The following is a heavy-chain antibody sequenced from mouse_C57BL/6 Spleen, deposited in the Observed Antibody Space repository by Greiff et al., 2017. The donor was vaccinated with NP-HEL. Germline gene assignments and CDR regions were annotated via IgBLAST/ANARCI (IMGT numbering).Heavy chain of an antibody. J-gene: IGHJ4*01. CDR1: GYAFSSSW. D-gene: IGHD3-2*01. CDR2: IYPGDGDT. V-gene: IGHV1-82*01. Sequence: QVQLQQSGPELVKPGASVKISCKASGYAFSSSWMNWVKQRPGKGLEWIGRIYPGDGDTNYNGKFKGKATLTADKSSSTAYMQLSSLTSEDSAVYFCAREDSPNDYAMDYWGQGTSVTVSS. CDR3: AREDSPNDYAMDY.